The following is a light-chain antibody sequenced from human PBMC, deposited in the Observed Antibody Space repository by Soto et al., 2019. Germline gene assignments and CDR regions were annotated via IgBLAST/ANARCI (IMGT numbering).Light chain of an antibody. CDR3: QQLDSYPLT. CDR2: AAS. J-gene: IGKJ4*01. Sequence: IQLTQSPSSLSASVGDRVTITCRASQGISSYLAWYQQKPGKVPKLLIYAASTLQGGVPSRFSGSGSGTDFTRTISSLQPEDFATYYCQQLDSYPLTFGGGTKVEIK. CDR1: QGISSY. V-gene: IGKV1-9*01.